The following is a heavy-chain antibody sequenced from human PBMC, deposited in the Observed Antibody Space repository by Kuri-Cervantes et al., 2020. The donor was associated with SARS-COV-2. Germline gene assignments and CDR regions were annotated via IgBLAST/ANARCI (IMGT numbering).Heavy chain of an antibody. Sequence: SETLSLTCAVYGGSFSGYYWSWIRQPPGKGLEWIGEINHSGSTNYNPSLKSRVTISVDTSKNQFSLKLSSVTAADTAVYYCARVDWTDPRFDPWGQGTLVTVSS. J-gene: IGHJ5*02. V-gene: IGHV4-34*01. D-gene: IGHD1-1*01. CDR1: GGSFSGYY. CDR3: ARVDWTDPRFDP. CDR2: INHSGST.